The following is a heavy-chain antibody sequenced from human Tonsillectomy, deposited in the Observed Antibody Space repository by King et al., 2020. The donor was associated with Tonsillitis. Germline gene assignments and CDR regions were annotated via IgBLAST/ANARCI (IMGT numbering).Heavy chain of an antibody. J-gene: IGHJ4*02. V-gene: IGHV4-61*02. Sequence: QLQESGPGLVKPSQTLSLTCTVSGGSISSGSYYWSWIRQPAGKGLEWIGGIYTSGSTNYNPSLKRRVTMSVDTSKNQFSLKLGSVTAADTAGYYCARATYDFWSGYKTGAFDYWGQGTLVTVSS. CDR3: ARATYDFWSGYKTGAFDY. CDR1: GGSISSGSYY. CDR2: IYTSGST. D-gene: IGHD3-3*01.